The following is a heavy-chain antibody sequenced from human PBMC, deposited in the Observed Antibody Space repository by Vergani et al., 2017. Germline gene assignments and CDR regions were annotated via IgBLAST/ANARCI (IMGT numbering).Heavy chain of an antibody. D-gene: IGHD6-13*01. V-gene: IGHV4-31*03. CDR1: GGSISSGGYY. CDR3: ARARYSSSWYVTSDYYYMDV. Sequence: QVQLQQWGAGLLKPSETLSLTCTVSGGSISSGGYYWSWIRQHPGKGLEWIGYIYYSGSTYYNPSLKSRVTISVDTSKNQFSLKLSSVTAADTAVYYCARARYSSSWYVTSDYYYMDVWGKGTTVTVSS. J-gene: IGHJ6*03. CDR2: IYYSGST.